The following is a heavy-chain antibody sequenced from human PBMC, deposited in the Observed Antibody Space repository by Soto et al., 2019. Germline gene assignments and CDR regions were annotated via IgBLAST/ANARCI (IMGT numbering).Heavy chain of an antibody. J-gene: IGHJ5*02. CDR1: GYSFTSYW. D-gene: IGHD3-9*01. V-gene: IGHV5-51*01. CDR2: IYPGDSDT. Sequence: GEALKISCKGSGYSFTSYWIGWVRQMPGKGLEWMGIIYPGDSDTRYSPSFQGQVTISADKSISTAYLQWSSLKASDTAMYYCARQDDILTGSYNWFDPWGQGTLVTVSS. CDR3: ARQDDILTGSYNWFDP.